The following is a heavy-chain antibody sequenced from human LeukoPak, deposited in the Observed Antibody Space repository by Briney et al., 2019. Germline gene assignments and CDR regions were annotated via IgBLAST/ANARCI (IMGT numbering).Heavy chain of an antibody. Sequence: PGGSLRLSCAASGFTFDDYAMHWVRQAPGKGLEWVSGISWNSGSIGYADSVKGRFTISRDNAKNSLYLQMNSLRAEDTALYYCAKGRYYYGSGSSQHFDYWGQGTLVTVSS. CDR3: AKGRYYYGSGSSQHFDY. V-gene: IGHV3-9*01. J-gene: IGHJ4*02. CDR1: GFTFDDYA. CDR2: ISWNSGSI. D-gene: IGHD3-10*01.